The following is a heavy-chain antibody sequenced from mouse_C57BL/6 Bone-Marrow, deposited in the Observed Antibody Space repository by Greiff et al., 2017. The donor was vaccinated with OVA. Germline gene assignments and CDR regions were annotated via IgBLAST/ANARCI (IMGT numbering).Heavy chain of an antibody. CDR1: GFTFSSYA. CDR3: ARDRRENFAY. CDR2: ISDGGSYT. V-gene: IGHV5-4*01. Sequence: EVQLVEPGGGLVKPGGSLKLSCAASGFTFSSYAMSWVRQTPEQRLEWVATISDGGSYTYYPDNVKGRFTISRDNAKNHLYLQMSHLKSEDTARYYCARDRRENFAYWGQGTLVTVSA. J-gene: IGHJ3*01.